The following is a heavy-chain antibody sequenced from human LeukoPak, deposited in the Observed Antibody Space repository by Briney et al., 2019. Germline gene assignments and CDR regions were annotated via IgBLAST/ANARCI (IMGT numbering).Heavy chain of an antibody. J-gene: IGHJ4*02. CDR1: GGSISSSNYY. CDR2: INHSGST. D-gene: IGHD4-17*01. V-gene: IGHV4-39*07. CDR3: ARYDYGDYSFLY. Sequence: SETLSLTCTVSGGSISSSNYYWGWLRQPPGTGLEWIGEINHSGSTNYNPSLKSRVTISVDTSKNQFSLKLSSVTAADTAVYYCARYDYGDYSFLYWGQGTLVTVSS.